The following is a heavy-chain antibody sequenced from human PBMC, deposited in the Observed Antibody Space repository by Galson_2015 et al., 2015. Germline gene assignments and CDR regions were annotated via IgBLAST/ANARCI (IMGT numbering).Heavy chain of an antibody. CDR2: LYSGGAT. Sequence: LRLSCAVSGFTIGSNYMTRVRQAPGKGLGWVSVLYSGGATSYADSVKDRFTISKDSYQNKVYLHMKSLTTEDTAIYYCAKIGYANYQIQFWGQGSMVTVSS. CDR3: AKIGYANYQIQF. CDR1: GFTIGSNY. V-gene: IGHV3-53*01. D-gene: IGHD4/OR15-4a*01. J-gene: IGHJ4*02.